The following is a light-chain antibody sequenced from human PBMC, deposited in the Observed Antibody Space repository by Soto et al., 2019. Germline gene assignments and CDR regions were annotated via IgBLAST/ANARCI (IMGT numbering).Light chain of an antibody. J-gene: IGKJ1*01. CDR2: GIS. Sequence: EVVMTQFPATLSVSPGEGATLSCMASHTISSSYLAWYQQKPGQAPRLLMYGISRRATGTPDRFSGSGSGTDFTLTTSSLQSQDFAVYYCQQHNNWPPWTFGQGTKVDIK. CDR3: QQHNNWPPWT. CDR1: HTISSSY. V-gene: IGKV3D-15*01.